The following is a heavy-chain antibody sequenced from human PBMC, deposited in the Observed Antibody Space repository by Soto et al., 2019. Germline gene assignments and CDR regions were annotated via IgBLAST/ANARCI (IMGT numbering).Heavy chain of an antibody. CDR1: GFTFSTYG. J-gene: IGHJ6*02. CDR2: ISYDGSKK. CDR3: AKDFAVVTGKDFYYGMDV. D-gene: IGHD2-21*02. Sequence: PGGSLRLSCAGFGFTFSTYGIHWVRQAPGKGLEWVAVISYDGSKKYYAASVKGRFTSSRDTSKNTVYLQMNSLRAEDTAVYYCAKDFAVVTGKDFYYGMDVWGQGTTVTVSS. V-gene: IGHV3-30*18.